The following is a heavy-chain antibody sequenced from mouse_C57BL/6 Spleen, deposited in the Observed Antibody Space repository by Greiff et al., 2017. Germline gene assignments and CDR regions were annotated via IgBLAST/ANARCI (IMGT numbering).Heavy chain of an antibody. CDR2: ISSGSSTT. CDR3: DRLCGGDY. D-gene: IGHD6-1*01. V-gene: IGHV5-17*01. Sequence: EVMLVESGGGLVKPGGSLKLSCAASGFTFSDYGMHWVRQAPERGLEWVAYISSGSSTTYYADTVTGRFTIPRDNANNTLIRQMTGLTAEDSAMCYCDRLCGGDYWRQGATLTGSS. J-gene: IGHJ2*01. CDR1: GFTFSDYG.